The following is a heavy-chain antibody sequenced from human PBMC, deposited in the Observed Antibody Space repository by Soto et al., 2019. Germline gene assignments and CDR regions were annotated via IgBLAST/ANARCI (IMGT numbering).Heavy chain of an antibody. CDR2: VHSSGST. CDR3: ARDQGVAAAGITWFDP. J-gene: IGHJ5*02. Sequence: PSETLSLTCTVSGDSMNTYHWSWIRQPAGKGLEWIGHVHSSGSTNYNPSLKSRVTMSVDTSKNQFSLRLMSVTAADTAVYYCARDQGVAAAGITWFDPWGHGSRVTVSS. D-gene: IGHD6-13*01. CDR1: GDSMNTYH. V-gene: IGHV4-4*07.